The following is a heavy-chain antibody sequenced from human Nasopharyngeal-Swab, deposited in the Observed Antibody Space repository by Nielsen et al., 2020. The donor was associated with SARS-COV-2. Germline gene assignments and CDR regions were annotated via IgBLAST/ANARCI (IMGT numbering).Heavy chain of an antibody. D-gene: IGHD3-22*01. V-gene: IGHV3-49*04. CDR3: TRQTSYYGSSGTLYFDYMDV. Sequence: GEFLKISCTASGFTFGDYTMSWVRQAPGKGLEWVGFITSKAYGGTTEYAASVKGRFTISRDDSKSIAYLQMNTLKTEDTAVYYCTRQTSYYGSSGTLYFDYMDVWGKGTTVTVSS. CDR1: GFTFGDYT. J-gene: IGHJ6*03. CDR2: ITSKAYGGTT.